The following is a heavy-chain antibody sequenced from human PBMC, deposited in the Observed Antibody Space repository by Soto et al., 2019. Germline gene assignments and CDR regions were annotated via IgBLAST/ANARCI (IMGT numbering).Heavy chain of an antibody. D-gene: IGHD6-13*01. CDR2: IWDDGSNK. V-gene: IGHV3-33*01. CDR3: ARIGSWALNFDY. J-gene: IGHJ4*02. CDR1: GFTFSSYH. Sequence: GGSLRLSCAASGFTFSSYHMHWVRQAPGKGLEWVAVIWDDGSNKYYADSVKGRFTISRDNSKNTLYLQMNSLRVEDTAVYYCARIGSWALNFDYWGQGALVTVSS.